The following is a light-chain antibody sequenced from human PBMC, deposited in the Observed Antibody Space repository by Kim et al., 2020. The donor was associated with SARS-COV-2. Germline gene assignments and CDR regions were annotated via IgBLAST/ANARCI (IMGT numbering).Light chain of an antibody. J-gene: IGKJ4*01. CDR2: GAS. Sequence: DIVLTQSPGTLSLSPGERATLSCRASQTVGSRYLAWYQQKPGQTPRLLIYGASSRATGIPDRFSGSGSGTDFTLTISRLEPEDFAVYYCQQYGNSPLTFGGGTKLVIK. CDR3: QQYGNSPLT. V-gene: IGKV3-20*01. CDR1: QTVGSRY.